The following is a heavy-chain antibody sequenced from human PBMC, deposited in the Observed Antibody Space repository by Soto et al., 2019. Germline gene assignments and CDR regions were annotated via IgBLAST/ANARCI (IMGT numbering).Heavy chain of an antibody. CDR1: GFTFSSYV. D-gene: IGHD4-17*01. CDR3: AREPSMYVDYWGTCGY. V-gene: IGHV3-33*01. Sequence: QVQLVESGGGVVQPGRSLRLSCAASGFTFSSYVMHWVRQAPGKGLEWVAVIWYDGSNKYYADSVKGRFTISRDNSKNTLYLQMNSLRAEDTAVYYCAREPSMYVDYWGTCGYWGHGTLVTVSS. CDR2: IWYDGSNK. J-gene: IGHJ4*01.